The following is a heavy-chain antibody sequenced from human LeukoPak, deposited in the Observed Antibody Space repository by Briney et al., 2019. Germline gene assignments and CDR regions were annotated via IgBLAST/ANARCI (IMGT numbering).Heavy chain of an antibody. J-gene: IGHJ6*02. V-gene: IGHV3-23*01. Sequence: GGSLRLSCAASGFTFSNYAMTWVRQAPGKGLEWVSTISGSGGSTYYADSVKGRFTISGDNSKNSLYLQMNSLRAEDTAVYYCARGRLGYCTNCGMDVWGQGTTVTVSS. CDR2: ISGSGGST. D-gene: IGHD2-8*01. CDR3: ARGRLGYCTNCGMDV. CDR1: GFTFSNYA.